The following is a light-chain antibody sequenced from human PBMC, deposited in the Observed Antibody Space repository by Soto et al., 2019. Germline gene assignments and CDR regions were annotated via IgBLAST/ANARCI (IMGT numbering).Light chain of an antibody. CDR3: QEYGSSPPT. V-gene: IGKV3-20*01. Sequence: EIVLTQSPGTLSLSPGERATLSCRASQSVSTNYLAWYQRKPGQAPRLLIYGASSRATDIPNRFSGSGSGTDFTLTITSLKADDFAVYYCQEYGSSPPTFGQGTKVEIK. CDR2: GAS. J-gene: IGKJ1*01. CDR1: QSVSTNY.